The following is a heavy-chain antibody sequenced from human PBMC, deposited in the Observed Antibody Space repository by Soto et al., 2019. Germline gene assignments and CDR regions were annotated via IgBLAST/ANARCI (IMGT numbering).Heavy chain of an antibody. CDR1: GFTFSSYA. V-gene: IGHV3-23*01. CDR3: ARRGSGSYYDY. J-gene: IGHJ4*02. Sequence: EVQLLESGGGLVQPGGSLRLSCAASGFTFSSYAMRWVRQAPGKGLEWVSAISGSGGSTYYADSVKGRFTISRDNSKNTLYLEMNSLRAEDTAVYYCARRGSGSYYDYWGQGTLVTVSS. CDR2: ISGSGGST. D-gene: IGHD1-26*01.